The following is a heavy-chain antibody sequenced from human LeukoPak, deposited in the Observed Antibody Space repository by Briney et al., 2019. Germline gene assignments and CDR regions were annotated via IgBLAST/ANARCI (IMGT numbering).Heavy chain of an antibody. Sequence: PGGSLRLSCAASGLTFSTYAMHWVRQAPGRGLEWVAVLSYDGSDKYFADSVKGRFTISRDNSRSTLYLQINSLRPEDTAVYYCARDRSSTGYYSLDYWGHGTLVTVSS. D-gene: IGHD3-22*01. CDR2: LSYDGSDK. J-gene: IGHJ4*01. CDR3: ARDRSSTGYYSLDY. V-gene: IGHV3-30*01. CDR1: GLTFSTYA.